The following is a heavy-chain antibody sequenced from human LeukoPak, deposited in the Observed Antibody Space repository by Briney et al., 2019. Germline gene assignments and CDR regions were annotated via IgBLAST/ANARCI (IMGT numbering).Heavy chain of an antibody. D-gene: IGHD2-21*02. Sequence: GGSLTLSCVASKFNFFSYGMQWVRQAPGKGLVWVSRIFTDGSTTSYADSVKGRFTISRDNARNTLYLQMNSLRVEDTAVYYCARELPREVTLDYWGQGTLVTVSP. CDR1: KFNFFSYG. V-gene: IGHV3-74*01. CDR3: ARELPREVTLDY. CDR2: IFTDGSTT. J-gene: IGHJ4*01.